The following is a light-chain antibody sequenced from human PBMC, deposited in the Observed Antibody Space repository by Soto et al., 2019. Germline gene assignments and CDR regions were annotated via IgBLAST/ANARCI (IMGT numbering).Light chain of an antibody. Sequence: EIVLTQSPGTLSLSAGERATLSCRASQSVSSRHLAWYQQKPGQAPRLLIYDASNRATGIPARFSGSGSGTDFTLTISSLEPEDFAVYYCQQRSNWPLTFGGGTKVDIK. V-gene: IGKV3-11*01. CDR2: DAS. J-gene: IGKJ4*01. CDR3: QQRSNWPLT. CDR1: QSVSSRH.